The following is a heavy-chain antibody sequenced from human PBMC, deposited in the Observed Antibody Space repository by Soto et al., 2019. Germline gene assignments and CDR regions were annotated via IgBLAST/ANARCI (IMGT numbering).Heavy chain of an antibody. CDR2: IIPIFGTA. CDR3: ARDRGYSSGWYDY. CDR1: GGTFSSYA. J-gene: IGHJ4*02. V-gene: IGHV1-69*12. Sequence: QVQLVQSGAEVKKPGSSVKVSCKASGGTFSSYAISWVRQAPGQGLEWMGGIIPIFGTANYAQKFQGRVTSNAYESTSTAYMTLSSLRSEDTAMYYCARDRGYSSGWYDYWGQGTLVTVSS. D-gene: IGHD6-19*01.